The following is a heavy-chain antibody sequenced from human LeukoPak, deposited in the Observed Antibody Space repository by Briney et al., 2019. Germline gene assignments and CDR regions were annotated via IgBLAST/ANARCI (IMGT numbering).Heavy chain of an antibody. CDR2: IYSGGST. CDR1: GFTVSSNY. CDR3: AREGHGKEEDAFDI. J-gene: IGHJ3*02. Sequence: GGSLRLSCAASGFTVSSNYMSWVRQAPGKGLEWVSVIYSGGSTCYADSVKGRFTISRDNSKNTLYLQMNSLRAEDTAVYYCAREGHGKEEDAFDIWGQGTMVTVSS. V-gene: IGHV3-53*01. D-gene: IGHD1-14*01.